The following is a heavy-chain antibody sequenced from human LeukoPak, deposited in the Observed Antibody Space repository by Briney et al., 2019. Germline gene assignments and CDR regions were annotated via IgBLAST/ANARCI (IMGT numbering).Heavy chain of an antibody. CDR3: GRDSRWAQPDY. J-gene: IGHJ4*02. CDR1: GFTFSSYA. Sequence: GGSLRLSCAASGFTFSSYAMSWVRQAPGKGLEWVSAISGSGGSTYYADSVKGRFTISRDNSKNTLYLQMNSLRAEDTAVYFCGRDSRWAQPDYWGQGTLVTVSS. V-gene: IGHV3-23*01. D-gene: IGHD5-24*01. CDR2: ISGSGGST.